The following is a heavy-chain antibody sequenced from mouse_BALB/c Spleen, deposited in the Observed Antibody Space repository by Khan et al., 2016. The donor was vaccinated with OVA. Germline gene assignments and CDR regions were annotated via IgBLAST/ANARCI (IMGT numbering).Heavy chain of an antibody. J-gene: IGHJ3*01. CDR3: VGDGAYHRDDGWFAY. CDR1: GYTFTSYT. CDR2: INPSNDYT. Sequence: QVQLKQSGAELARPGASVKMSCKASGYTFTSYTIHWIKKRPGQGLEWIGYINPSNDYTNYNQKFKDKATLTTDKSSNTAYLRLSSLTSDDSAVYTCVGDGAYHRDDGWFAYWGQGTLVTVSA. V-gene: IGHV1-4*01. D-gene: IGHD2-14*01.